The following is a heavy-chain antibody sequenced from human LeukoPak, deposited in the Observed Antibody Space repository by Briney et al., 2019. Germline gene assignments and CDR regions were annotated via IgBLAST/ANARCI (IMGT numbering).Heavy chain of an antibody. J-gene: IGHJ4*02. CDR2: IYYSGST. V-gene: IGHV4-39*07. Sequence: SETLSLTCTVSGGSVSSSSYYWGWIRQPPGKGLEWIGSIYYSGSTYYNPSLKSRVTISVDTSKNQFSLKLSSVTAADTAVYYCARERGSYFPFDYWGQGTLVTVSS. CDR3: ARERGSYFPFDY. D-gene: IGHD1-26*01. CDR1: GGSVSSSSYY.